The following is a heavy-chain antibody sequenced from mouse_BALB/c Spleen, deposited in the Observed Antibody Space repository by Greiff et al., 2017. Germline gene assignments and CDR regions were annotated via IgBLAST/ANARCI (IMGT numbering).Heavy chain of an antibody. D-gene: IGHD1-1*01. CDR1: GYTFTSYW. CDR2: INPSTGYT. Sequence: VQLQQSGAELAKPGASVKMSCKASGYTFTSYWMHWVKQRPGQGLEWIGYINPSTGYTEYNQKFKDKATLTADKSSSTAYMQLSSLTSEDSAVYYCARGITTVVDYFDYWGQGTTLTVSS. V-gene: IGHV1-7*01. J-gene: IGHJ2*01. CDR3: ARGITTVVDYFDY.